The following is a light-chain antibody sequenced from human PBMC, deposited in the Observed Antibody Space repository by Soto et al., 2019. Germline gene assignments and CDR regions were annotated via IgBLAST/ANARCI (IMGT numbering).Light chain of an antibody. J-gene: IGKJ1*01. V-gene: IGKV3-20*01. CDR3: QQYGTSPGT. Sequence: EIGLTQSPGTLSLSPGERATLSCRASQSVSSSYLAWYQQKPGQAPRLLIFGASSRATGIPDRFSGSGSGTDFTLTISGLQPEDFAVYYCQQYGTSPGTFGQGTKVDIK. CDR2: GAS. CDR1: QSVSSSY.